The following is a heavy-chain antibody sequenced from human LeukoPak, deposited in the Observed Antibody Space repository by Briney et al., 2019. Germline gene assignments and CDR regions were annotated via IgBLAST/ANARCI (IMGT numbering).Heavy chain of an antibody. CDR3: AKTFYSSGYPIDY. D-gene: IGHD3-22*01. J-gene: IGHJ4*02. CDR2: ISGSGGST. V-gene: IGHV3-23*01. CDR1: GFTFSSYA. Sequence: GGSLRLSCAASGFTFSSYAMSWDRQAPGKGLEWVSAISGSGGSTYYADSVKGRFTISRDNSKNTLYLQMNSLRAEDTAVYYCAKTFYSSGYPIDYWGQGTLVTVSS.